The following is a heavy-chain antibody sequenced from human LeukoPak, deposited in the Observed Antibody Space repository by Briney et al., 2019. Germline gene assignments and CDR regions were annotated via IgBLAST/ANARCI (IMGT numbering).Heavy chain of an antibody. J-gene: IGHJ4*02. CDR3: VRGGSPTVTLEY. CDR2: ISHDGSNK. Sequence: GRSLRLSCAASGFTFSTYAMHWVRQAPGKGLEWVAVISHDGSNKYYAESVKGRFTVSRDNSKNTPYLQMSDLTSDDTAVYYCVRGGSPTVTLEYWGQGTLVTVST. V-gene: IGHV3-30-3*01. D-gene: IGHD4-17*01. CDR1: GFTFSTYA.